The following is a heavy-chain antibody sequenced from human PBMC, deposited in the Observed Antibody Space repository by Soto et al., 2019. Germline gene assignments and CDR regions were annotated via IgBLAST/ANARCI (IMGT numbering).Heavy chain of an antibody. J-gene: IGHJ5*02. CDR2: IIPIFGTA. V-gene: IGHV1-69*13. CDR3: ASGLKNDYDATGP. Sequence: SVKVSCKASGGTFSSYAVSWVRQAPGQGLEWMGGIIPIFGTANYAQKFQGRVTITADESTSTAYMELSSLRSEDTAVYYCASGLKNDYDATGPWGQGTLVTVSS. CDR1: GGTFSSYA. D-gene: IGHD4-17*01.